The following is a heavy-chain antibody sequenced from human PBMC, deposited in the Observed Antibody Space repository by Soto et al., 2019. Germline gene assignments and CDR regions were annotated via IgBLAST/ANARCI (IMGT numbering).Heavy chain of an antibody. CDR1: GGTFSSYA. V-gene: IGHV1-69*13. CDR2: IIPIFGTA. CDR3: ARVHCSSTSCYEADYFDY. D-gene: IGHD2-2*01. Sequence: GASVKVSCKAPGGTFSSYAISWVRQAPGQGLEWMGGIIPIFGTANYAQKFQGRVTITADESTSTAYMELSSLRSEDTAVYYCARVHCSSTSCYEADYFDYWGQGTLVTVSS. J-gene: IGHJ4*02.